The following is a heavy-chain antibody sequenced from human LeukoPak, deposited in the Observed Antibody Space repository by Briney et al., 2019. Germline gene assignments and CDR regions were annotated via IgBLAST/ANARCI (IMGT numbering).Heavy chain of an antibody. CDR1: GGSMSSGGYY. V-gene: IGHV4-31*03. D-gene: IGHD3-3*01. J-gene: IGHJ4*02. CDR3: ARPAGVVIQ. CDR2: IFYSGNT. Sequence: ASQTLSLTCTVSGGSMSSGGYYWSWIRQHPGKGLEWIGYIFYSGNTYYNPSLKSRVSISVETSKNQFSLKLSSVTAADTAVYYCARPAGVVIQWGQGTLVTVSS.